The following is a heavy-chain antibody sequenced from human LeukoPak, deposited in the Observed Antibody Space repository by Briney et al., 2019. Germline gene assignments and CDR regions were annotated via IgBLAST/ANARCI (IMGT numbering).Heavy chain of an antibody. CDR3: AKDTSIEKYCTSGVCSPFDY. V-gene: IGHV3-23*01. CDR1: GFTFSSYA. CDR2: ISDSGDYT. J-gene: IGHJ4*02. Sequence: PGGSLRLSCAGSGFTFSSYAMSWVRQAPGKGLEWVSAISDSGDYTYYADPVKGRFTISRDNSQNTLSLHVNSLRAEDTAVYYCAKDTSIEKYCTSGVCSPFDYWGQGTLVTVSS. D-gene: IGHD2-8*01.